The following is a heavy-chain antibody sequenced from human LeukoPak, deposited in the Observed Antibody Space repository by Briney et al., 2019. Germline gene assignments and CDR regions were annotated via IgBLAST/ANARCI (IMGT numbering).Heavy chain of an antibody. V-gene: IGHV1-69*13. CDR2: IIPIFGTA. J-gene: IGHJ5*02. Sequence: SVKVSCMASGGTFSNYAISWVRQAPGQGLEWMGGIIPIFGTANYAQKFQGRVTITADESTSTAYMELSSLRSEDTDVYYCASSHCNIVVVPAAKEGWFDPWGQGTLVTVSS. CDR1: GGTFSNYA. D-gene: IGHD2-2*01. CDR3: ASSHCNIVVVPAAKEGWFDP.